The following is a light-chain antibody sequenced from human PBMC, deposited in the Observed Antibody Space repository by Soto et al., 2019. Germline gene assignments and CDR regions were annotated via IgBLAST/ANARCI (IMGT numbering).Light chain of an antibody. CDR1: SGHSNYA. J-gene: IGLJ2*01. V-gene: IGLV4-69*01. CDR3: QTWGTGTHVV. CDR2: VNSDGSH. Sequence: QLVLTQSTSASASLGAAVRLTCTLSSGHSNYAIAWHQQQPEKGPRYLMKVNSDGSHSKGDGIPDRFSGSSSGAERHLTISNLQSEDEADYYCQTWGTGTHVVFGGGTKLTVL.